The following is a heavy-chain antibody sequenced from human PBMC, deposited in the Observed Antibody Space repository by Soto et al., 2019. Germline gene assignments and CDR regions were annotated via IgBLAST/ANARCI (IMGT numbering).Heavy chain of an antibody. J-gene: IGHJ6*02. CDR1: GFTFSSYA. Sequence: GGSLRLSCAASGFTFSSYAMSWVRQAPGKGLEWVSAISGSGGSTYYADSVKGRFTISRDNSKNTLYLQMNSLRAEDTAVYYCAKRDRHIKLSGGALRGMDLWGQGTTVTVSS. CDR3: AKRDRHIKLSGGALRGMDL. CDR2: ISGSGGST. D-gene: IGHD2-21*01. V-gene: IGHV3-23*01.